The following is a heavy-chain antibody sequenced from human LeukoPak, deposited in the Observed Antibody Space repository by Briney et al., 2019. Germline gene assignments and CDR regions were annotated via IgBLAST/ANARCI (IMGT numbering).Heavy chain of an antibody. CDR1: GGSISSSSYY. J-gene: IGHJ4*02. CDR2: IYTSGST. Sequence: PSETLSLTCTVSGGSISSSSYYWGWIRQPPGKGLEWIGRIYTSGSTNYNPSLKSRVTMSVDTSKNQFSLKLSSVTAADTAVYYCARTYGGQIDYWGQGTLVTVSS. D-gene: IGHD4-23*01. V-gene: IGHV4-39*07. CDR3: ARTYGGQIDY.